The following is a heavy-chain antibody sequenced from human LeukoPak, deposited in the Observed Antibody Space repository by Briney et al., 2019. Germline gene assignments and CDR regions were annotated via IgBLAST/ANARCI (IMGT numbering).Heavy chain of an antibody. CDR1: GLTFSSYW. CDR2: IKQDGSEK. CDR3: AREPDSSGWAFDY. V-gene: IGHV3-7*01. Sequence: PGGSLRLSCAASGLTFSSYWMSWVRQAPGKGLEWVANIKQDGSEKYYVDSVKGRFTISRDNAKNSLYLQMNSLRAEDTAVYYCAREPDSSGWAFDYWGQGTLVTVSS. D-gene: IGHD6-19*01. J-gene: IGHJ4*02.